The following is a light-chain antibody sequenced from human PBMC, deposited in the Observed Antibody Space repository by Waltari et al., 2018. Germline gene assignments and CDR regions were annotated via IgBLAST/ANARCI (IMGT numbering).Light chain of an antibody. CDR1: RLGDKH. CDR3: QTWDSNTVV. J-gene: IGLJ2*01. V-gene: IGLV3-1*01. CDR2: QDD. Sequence: SYELTQPPSVSVSPGQTTSITCLGHRLGDKHTYWYQRRPGQSPVLVMYQDDKRPSGIPERFSGSNSGNTATLTISETQPMDEADYFWQTWDSNTVVFGRGTKLTVL.